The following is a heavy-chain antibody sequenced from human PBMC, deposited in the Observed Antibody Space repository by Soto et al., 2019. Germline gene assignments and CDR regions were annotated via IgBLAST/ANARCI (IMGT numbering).Heavy chain of an antibody. CDR1: GFTFSSYS. V-gene: IGHV3-48*02. D-gene: IGHD6-6*01. CDR3: ASRSSSSGFDY. CDR2: ISSSSSTI. Sequence: GGSLRLSCAASGFTFSSYSMNWVRQAPGKGLEWVSYISSSSSTIYYADSVKGRFTISRDNAKNSLYLQMNNLRDEDTAVYYCASRSSSSGFDYWGQGTLVTVSS. J-gene: IGHJ4*02.